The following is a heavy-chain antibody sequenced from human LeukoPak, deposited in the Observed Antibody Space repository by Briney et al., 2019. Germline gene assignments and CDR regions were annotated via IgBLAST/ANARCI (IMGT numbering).Heavy chain of an antibody. D-gene: IGHD3-10*01. V-gene: IGHV4-34*01. J-gene: IGHJ5*02. CDR2: INHSGSI. CDR1: GGSFSGYY. CDR3: ARRRRWGSGSYGNWFDP. Sequence: SETLSLTCAVYGGSFSGYYWSWIRQPPGKGLEWIGEINHSGSINYNPSLKSRVTISVDTSKNQFSLKLSSVTAADTAVYYCARRRRWGSGSYGNWFDPWGQGTLVTVSS.